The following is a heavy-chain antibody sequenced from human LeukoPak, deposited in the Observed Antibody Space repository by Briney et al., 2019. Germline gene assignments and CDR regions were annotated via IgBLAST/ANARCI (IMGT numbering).Heavy chain of an antibody. J-gene: IGHJ1*01. CDR2: IYYSGST. D-gene: IGHD6-13*01. CDR1: GGSISSYY. V-gene: IGHV4-59*01. CDR3: ARGLYGAAAGTH. Sequence: NPSETLSLTCTVSGGSISSYYWSWIRQPPGKGLEWIGYIYYSGSTNSNPSLKSRVTISVDTSKNQFSLKLRSVTAADTAVYYCARGLYGAAAGTHWGQGTQVTVSS.